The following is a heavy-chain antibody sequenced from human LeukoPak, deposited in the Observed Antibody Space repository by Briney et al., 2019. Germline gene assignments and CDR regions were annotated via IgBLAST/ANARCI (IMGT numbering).Heavy chain of an antibody. Sequence: GASVKVSCKASGGTFSSYAISWVRQAPGQGLEWMGRIIPIFGTANYAQKFQGRVTITTDESTSTAYMELSSLRSEDTAVYYCARAARAVAGTLDYWGQGTLVTVSS. D-gene: IGHD6-19*01. CDR3: ARAARAVAGTLDY. CDR2: IIPIFGTA. V-gene: IGHV1-69*05. CDR1: GGTFSSYA. J-gene: IGHJ4*02.